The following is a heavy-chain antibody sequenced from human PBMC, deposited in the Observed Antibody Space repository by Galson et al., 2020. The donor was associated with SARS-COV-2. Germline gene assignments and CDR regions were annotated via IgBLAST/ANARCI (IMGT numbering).Heavy chain of an antibody. Sequence: SQTLSLTCTVSGDSISNNYWNWIRQPAGKGLERIGRMYISGSTNYNPSLRSRVTISLDTSKNQVSLKLNSVTAADTAVYYCARDENYGLFDYWGQGTLVTVSS. CDR2: MYISGST. D-gene: IGHD1-7*01. J-gene: IGHJ4*02. CDR3: ARDENYGLFDY. V-gene: IGHV4-4*07. CDR1: GDSISNNY.